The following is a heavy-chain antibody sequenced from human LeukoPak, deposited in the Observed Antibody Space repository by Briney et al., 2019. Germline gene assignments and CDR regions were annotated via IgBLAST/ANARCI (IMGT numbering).Heavy chain of an antibody. CDR3: ARLYAFGLQPDY. CDR1: GGSISGYY. V-gene: IGHV4-4*09. J-gene: IGHJ4*02. D-gene: IGHD3-16*01. CDR2: IYTSGNT. Sequence: SETLSLTCTVSGGSISGYYWNWLRQPPGKGLEWIAYIYTSGNTNYNPSLRSRVTISADTSKNQFSLRLNSVTAADTAVYYCARLYAFGLQPDYWGQGILVTVSS.